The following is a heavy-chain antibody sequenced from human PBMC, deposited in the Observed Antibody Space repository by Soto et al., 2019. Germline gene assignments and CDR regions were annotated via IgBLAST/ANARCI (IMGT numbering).Heavy chain of an antibody. CDR1: GGSFSGYY. J-gene: IGHJ6*02. CDR3: ARGLGYSYGPYYYGMDV. D-gene: IGHD5-18*01. Sequence: PSETLSLTCAVYGGSFSGYYWSWIRQPPGKGLEWIGEINHSGSTNYNPSLKSRVTISVDTSKNQFSLKLSSVTAADTAVYYCARGLGYSYGPYYYGMDVWGQGTTVTVSS. CDR2: INHSGST. V-gene: IGHV4-34*01.